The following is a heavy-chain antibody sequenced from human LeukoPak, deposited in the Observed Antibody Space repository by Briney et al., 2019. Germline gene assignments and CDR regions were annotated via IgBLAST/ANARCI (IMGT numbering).Heavy chain of an antibody. CDR3: ARGVDLWYFDY. CDR1: GYTFTRYY. J-gene: IGHJ4*02. CDR2: INPNSGGT. D-gene: IGHD2-15*01. Sequence: GTSVKVSCKASGYTFTRYYMHWVRQAPGPGLEWMGRINPNSGGTNYAQKLQGRVTMTRDTSISTAYMELSRLRSDDTAGYYCARGVDLWYFDYWGQGTLVTVSS. V-gene: IGHV1-2*06.